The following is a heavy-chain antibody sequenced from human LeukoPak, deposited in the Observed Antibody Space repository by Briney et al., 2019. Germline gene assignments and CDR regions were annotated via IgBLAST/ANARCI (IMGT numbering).Heavy chain of an antibody. J-gene: IGHJ3*02. V-gene: IGHV1-2*02. CDR2: ISAYNGNT. CDR3: ARQASHHAFGI. CDR1: GYIFTGYY. Sequence: SVRASCKASGYIFTGYYMHWMRQAPGQGLEWMGWISAYNGNTNYAQKFQGRVTMTRDTSISTAYMELSRLRSDDTAVYYCARQASHHAFGIWGQGTMVTVSS.